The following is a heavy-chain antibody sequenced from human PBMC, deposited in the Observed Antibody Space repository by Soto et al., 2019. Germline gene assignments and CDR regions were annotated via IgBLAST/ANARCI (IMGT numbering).Heavy chain of an antibody. V-gene: IGHV4-34*10. CDR1: GGSVNGYY. Sequence: SETLSLTCAVYGGSVNGYYWNWIRQPPGKGLEWIGEINHTGGTHYNPSLKGRVTMSVDTSRDQVSLRLRSVTRADTAVYYCARDQYDFRSGSYYYAMEVWGQGTKVTVSS. CDR2: INHTGGT. CDR3: ARDQYDFRSGSYYYAMEV. D-gene: IGHD3-3*01. J-gene: IGHJ6*02.